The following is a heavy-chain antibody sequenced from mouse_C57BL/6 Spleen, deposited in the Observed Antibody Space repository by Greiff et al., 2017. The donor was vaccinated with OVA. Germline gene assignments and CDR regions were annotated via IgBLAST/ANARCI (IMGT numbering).Heavy chain of an antibody. CDR1: GFTFSDYY. CDR2: INYDGSST. Sequence: VQLKESEGGLVQPGSSMKLSCTASGFTFSDYYMAWVRQVPEKGLEWVANINYDGSSTYYLDSLKSRFIISRDNAKNILYLQMSSLKSEDTATYYCARRARSGNSYWYFDVWGTGTTVTVSS. V-gene: IGHV5-16*01. CDR3: ARRARSGNSYWYFDV. J-gene: IGHJ1*03. D-gene: IGHD2-1*01.